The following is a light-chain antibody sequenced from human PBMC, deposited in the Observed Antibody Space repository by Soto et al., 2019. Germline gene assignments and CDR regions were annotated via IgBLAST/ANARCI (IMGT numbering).Light chain of an antibody. CDR3: QSYDSSNFVV. CDR1: SGGIASNY. J-gene: IGLJ7*01. V-gene: IGLV6-57*04. Sequence: NFMLTQPHSVSESPGKTVTISCTRSSGGIASNYVQWYQQRPGSAPTTVIYEDNQRPSGVPGRFSGSIDSSSNSASPTISGLKTEDEADYYCQSYDSSNFVVFGGGTQLTVL. CDR2: EDN.